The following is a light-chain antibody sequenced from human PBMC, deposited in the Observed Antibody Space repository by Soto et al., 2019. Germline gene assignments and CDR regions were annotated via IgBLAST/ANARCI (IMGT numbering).Light chain of an antibody. V-gene: IGKV1-39*01. CDR1: QDISDS. Sequence: DIPMTQSPSSLSASVGDRVTITCRASQDISDSLNWYQQKPGKAPNLLIYTASNLQSGVPSRFSGSGSGTDFTLTISSLQPEDFATYYCQRSWTFGQGTKLE. CDR2: TAS. CDR3: QRSWT. J-gene: IGKJ2*01.